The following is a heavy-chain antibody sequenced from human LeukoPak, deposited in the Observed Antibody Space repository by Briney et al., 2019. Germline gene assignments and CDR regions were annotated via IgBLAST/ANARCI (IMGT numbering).Heavy chain of an antibody. V-gene: IGHV5-51*01. D-gene: IGHD6-19*01. CDR2: IYPGDSDT. J-gene: IGHJ4*02. CDR1: GYSFTSYW. Sequence: GESLKISCKGSGYSFTSYWIGWVRQMPGKGLEWMGIIYPGDSDTRYSPSFQGQVTISADKSISTAYLQWSSLKASDTAMYFCARSLAVAVDYFDYWGQGTLVTVSS. CDR3: ARSLAVAVDYFDY.